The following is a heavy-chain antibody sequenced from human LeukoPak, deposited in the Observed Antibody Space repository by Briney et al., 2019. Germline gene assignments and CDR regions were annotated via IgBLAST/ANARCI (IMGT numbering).Heavy chain of an antibody. Sequence: GASVKVSCKASGYTFTGYYMHWVRQAPGQGLEWMGWINPNSGGTNYAQKLQGRVTMTRDTSISTAYMELSRLRSDDTAVYYCARYGISSSWDLPKYYYYYGMDVWGQGTTVTVSS. CDR3: ARYGISSSWDLPKYYYYYGMDV. CDR2: INPNSGGT. D-gene: IGHD6-13*01. V-gene: IGHV1-2*02. CDR1: GYTFTGYY. J-gene: IGHJ6*02.